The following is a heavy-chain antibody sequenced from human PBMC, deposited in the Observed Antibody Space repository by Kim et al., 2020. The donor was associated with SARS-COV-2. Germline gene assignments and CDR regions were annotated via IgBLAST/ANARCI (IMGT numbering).Heavy chain of an antibody. V-gene: IGHV4-34*01. D-gene: IGHD6-13*01. CDR3: ARGGAAVHFDY. J-gene: IGHJ4*02. CDR2: T. Sequence: TTYNPSLTSRVTISVTTPKNQFSLKRSSVTAADTAVYYCARGGAAVHFDYWGQGTLVTVSS.